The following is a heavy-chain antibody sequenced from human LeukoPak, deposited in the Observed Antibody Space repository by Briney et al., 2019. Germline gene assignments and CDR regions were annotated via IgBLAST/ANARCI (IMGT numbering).Heavy chain of an antibody. V-gene: IGHV4-61*01. CDR3: ARVGYGDYSDPTRGPHYYYYYYMDV. Sequence: SETLSLTCTVSGGSISSTRYYWSWIRQPPGKGLEWIGYIYYSGSTNYNLSLKSRVTISVDTSKNQFSLKLSSVTAADTAVYYCARVGYGDYSDPTRGPHYYYYYYMDVWGKGTTVTISS. CDR1: GGSISSTRYY. D-gene: IGHD4-17*01. CDR2: IYYSGST. J-gene: IGHJ6*03.